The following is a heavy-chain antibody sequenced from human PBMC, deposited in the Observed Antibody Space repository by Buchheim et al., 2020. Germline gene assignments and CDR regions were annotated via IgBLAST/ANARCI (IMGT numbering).Heavy chain of an antibody. Sequence: EVQLVESGGGLVKPGGSLRFSCAASGFTFSNAWMSWVRQAPGKGLEWVGRIKSKTDGATTDYAAPVKGRFTISRDGSKNTLYLQMNSLKTEDTAVYYCTTAGYSSRWGQGTL. D-gene: IGHD6-19*01. J-gene: IGHJ4*02. CDR2: IKSKTDGATT. V-gene: IGHV3-15*01. CDR3: TTAGYSSR. CDR1: GFTFSNAW.